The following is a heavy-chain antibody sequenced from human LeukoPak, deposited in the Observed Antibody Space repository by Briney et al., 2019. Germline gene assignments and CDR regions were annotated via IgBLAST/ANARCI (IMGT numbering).Heavy chain of an antibody. CDR3: ARDAAAGAFDY. CDR2: ISYDGSNK. CDR1: GFTFSSYA. Sequence: PGGSLRLSCAASGFTFSSYAMSWVRQAPGKGLEWVAVISYDGSNKYYADSVKGRFTISRDNSKNTLYLQVNSLRAEDTAVYYCARDAAAGAFDYWGQGTLVTVSS. D-gene: IGHD6-13*01. J-gene: IGHJ4*02. V-gene: IGHV3-30-3*01.